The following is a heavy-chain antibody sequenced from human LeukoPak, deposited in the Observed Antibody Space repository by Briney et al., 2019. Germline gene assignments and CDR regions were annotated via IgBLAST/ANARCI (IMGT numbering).Heavy chain of an antibody. Sequence: ASVKVSCKASGYTFTSYYMHWVRQAPGQGLEWMGWINPSSGATNSAQKFLGRVTMTRDTSMSTAYMELSSLTSDDTAVYYCARGGQIYDYVWGSYLEFWGQGTLVTVSS. CDR1: GYTFTSYY. D-gene: IGHD3-16*02. V-gene: IGHV1-2*02. CDR3: ARGGQIYDYVWGSYLEF. J-gene: IGHJ4*02. CDR2: INPSSGAT.